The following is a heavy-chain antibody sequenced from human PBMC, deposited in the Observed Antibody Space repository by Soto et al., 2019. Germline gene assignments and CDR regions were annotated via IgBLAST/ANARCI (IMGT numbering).Heavy chain of an antibody. CDR3: ARERYSYGPDAFDI. CDR2: IYHSGST. CDR1: GYSISSGYY. Sequence: SETLSLTCAVSGYSISSGYYWGWIRQPPGKGLEWIGSIYHSGSTYYNPSLKSRVTISVDTSKNQFSLKLSSVTAADTAVYYCARERYSYGPDAFDIWGQGTMVTVSS. V-gene: IGHV4-38-2*02. D-gene: IGHD5-18*01. J-gene: IGHJ3*02.